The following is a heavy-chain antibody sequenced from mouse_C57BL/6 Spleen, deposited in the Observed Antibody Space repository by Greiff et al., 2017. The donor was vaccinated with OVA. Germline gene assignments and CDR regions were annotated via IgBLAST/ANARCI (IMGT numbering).Heavy chain of an antibody. CDR1: GFTFSDYG. CDR2: ISSGSSTI. CDR3: AKSTHFDY. D-gene: IGHD5-1*01. Sequence: EVKVVESGGGSVKPGGSLKLSCAASGFTFSDYGMHWVRQVPEKGLEWVAYISSGSSTIYYADTVKGRFTISRDNVKKTLFLQMTSLRSEDTAMYYCAKSTHFDYWGQGTTLTVSS. J-gene: IGHJ2*01. V-gene: IGHV5-17*01.